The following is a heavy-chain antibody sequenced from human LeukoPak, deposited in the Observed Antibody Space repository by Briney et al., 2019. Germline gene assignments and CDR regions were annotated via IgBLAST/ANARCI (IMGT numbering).Heavy chain of an antibody. CDR1: GFTFSSYS. V-gene: IGHV3-21*01. Sequence: GGSLRLSCAASGFTFSSYSMNWVRQAPGKGLEWVSSISSSSSYIYYADSVKGRFTISRDNAKNSLYLQMNSLRAEDTAVYYCAREGQWLLRYFDYWGQGTLVTASP. CDR3: AREGQWLLRYFDY. CDR2: ISSSSSYI. J-gene: IGHJ4*02. D-gene: IGHD6-19*01.